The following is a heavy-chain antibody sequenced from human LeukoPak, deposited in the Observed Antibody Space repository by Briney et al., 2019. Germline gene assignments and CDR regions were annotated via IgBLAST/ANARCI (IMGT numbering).Heavy chain of an antibody. D-gene: IGHD1-7*01. J-gene: IGHJ4*02. CDR1: GGSFSGYY. CDR3: ARRRTGTTDY. Sequence: PSETLPLTCAVYGGSFSGYYWSWIRQPPGKGLEWIGEINHSGSTNYNPSLKSRVTISVDTSKNQFSLKLSSVTAADTAVYYCARRRTGTTDYWGQGTLVTVSS. CDR2: INHSGST. V-gene: IGHV4-34*01.